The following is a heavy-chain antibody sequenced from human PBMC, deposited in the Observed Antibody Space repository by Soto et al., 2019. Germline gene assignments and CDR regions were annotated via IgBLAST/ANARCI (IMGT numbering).Heavy chain of an antibody. J-gene: IGHJ4*02. D-gene: IGHD6-13*01. CDR1: GGSIRSGDSY. V-gene: IGHV4-31*03. CDR2: IHYTGTT. CDR3: ARARSKQLDCFDY. Sequence: SETLSLTCTVSGGSIRSGDSYWTWIRQNPGKGLGWIGYIHYTGTTYYNPSLQSRLAISVDTSKNQFSLKLSSVTAADTAVYYCARARSKQLDCFDYWGRGGLVTVSS.